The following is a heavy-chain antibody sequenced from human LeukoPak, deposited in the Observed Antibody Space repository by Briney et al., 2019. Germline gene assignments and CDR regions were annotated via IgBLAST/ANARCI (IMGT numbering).Heavy chain of an antibody. CDR2: ISAYNGNT. CDR3: ARGVRTMVRGVIPNWFDP. Sequence: ASVKVSCKASGYTFTSYGISWVRQAPGQGLEWMGWISAYNGNTNYAQKLQGRVSMTTDTSTSTAYMELRSLRSDDTAVYYCARGVRTMVRGVIPNWFDPWGQGTLVTVSS. CDR1: GYTFTSYG. D-gene: IGHD3-10*01. J-gene: IGHJ5*02. V-gene: IGHV1-18*01.